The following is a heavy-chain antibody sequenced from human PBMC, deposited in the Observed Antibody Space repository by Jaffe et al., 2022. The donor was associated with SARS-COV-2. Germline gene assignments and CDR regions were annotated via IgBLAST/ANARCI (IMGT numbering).Heavy chain of an antibody. D-gene: IGHD6-19*01. CDR1: GGSFSGYY. CDR2: INHSGST. V-gene: IGHV4-34*01. J-gene: IGHJ5*02. Sequence: QVQLQQWGAGLLKPSETLSLTCAVYGGSFSGYYWSWIRQPPGKGLEWIGEINHSGSTNYNPSLKSRVTISVDTSKNQFSLKLSSVTAADTAVYYCARGPFYSTRNSSGWSRFDPWGQGTLVTVSS. CDR3: ARGPFYSTRNSSGWSRFDP.